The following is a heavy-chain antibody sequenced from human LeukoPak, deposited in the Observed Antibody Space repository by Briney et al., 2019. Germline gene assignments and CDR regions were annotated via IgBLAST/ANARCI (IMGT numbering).Heavy chain of an antibody. D-gene: IGHD6-19*01. CDR3: AKDSRDSSGWHIFDY. CDR1: GFTFSSYG. Sequence: GGSLRLSCAASGFTFSSYGMHWVRQAPGKGLEWVAFIRYDGSNKYYADSVKGRFTISGDNSKNTLYLQMNSLRAEDTAVYYCAKDSRDSSGWHIFDYWGQGTLVTVSS. CDR2: IRYDGSNK. V-gene: IGHV3-30*02. J-gene: IGHJ4*02.